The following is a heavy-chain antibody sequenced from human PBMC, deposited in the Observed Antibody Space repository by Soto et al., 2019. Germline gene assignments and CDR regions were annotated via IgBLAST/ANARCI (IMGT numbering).Heavy chain of an antibody. CDR1: GGSISSGDSY. D-gene: IGHD3-16*01. V-gene: IGHV4-30-4*01. Sequence: SETLSLTCTVSGGSISSGDSYWSWIRQSPGKGLEWIGYIYYSGSTYYNPSLRSRVTISVDTSKNQFSLKLNSVTAADTAVYFCAREGAASHSYYYGTDVWGQGTTVTVSS. J-gene: IGHJ6*02. CDR3: AREGAASHSYYYGTDV. CDR2: IYYSGST.